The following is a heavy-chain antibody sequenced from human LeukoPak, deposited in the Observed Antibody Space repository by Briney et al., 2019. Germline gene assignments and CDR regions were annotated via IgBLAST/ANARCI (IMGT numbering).Heavy chain of an antibody. V-gene: IGHV3-21*01. J-gene: IGHJ4*02. CDR2: VNSDSSLM. CDR3: IRDLFDDYSLDY. Sequence: PGGSLRLSCAASGFTFSSYSMNWVRQAPGKGLEWVSSVNSDSSLMFYAESVKGRFTISRDNARNSLYLQMNSLRAEDTAVYYCIRDLFDDYSLDYWGQGALVTVSS. CDR1: GFTFSSYS. D-gene: IGHD3-16*01.